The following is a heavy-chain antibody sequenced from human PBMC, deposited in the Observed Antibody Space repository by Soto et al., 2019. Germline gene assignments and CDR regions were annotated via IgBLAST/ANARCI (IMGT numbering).Heavy chain of an antibody. Sequence: SVKVSCKASGGTFSSYAISWVRQAPGQGLEWMGGIIPIFGTANYAQKFQGRVTITADESTSTAYMELSSLRSEDTAVYYCARDTYYYDSSGYPPYFDYWGQGTLVTVSS. V-gene: IGHV1-69*13. J-gene: IGHJ4*02. CDR2: IIPIFGTA. CDR3: ARDTYYYDSSGYPPYFDY. D-gene: IGHD3-22*01. CDR1: GGTFSSYA.